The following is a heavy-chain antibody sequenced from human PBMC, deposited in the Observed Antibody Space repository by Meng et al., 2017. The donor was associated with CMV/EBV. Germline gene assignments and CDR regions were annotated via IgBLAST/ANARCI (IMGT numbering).Heavy chain of an antibody. V-gene: IGHV1-69*05. CDR3: ARTTGFDP. D-gene: IGHD1-14*01. CDR1: GGTFSSYA. CDR2: IIPIFGTA. Sequence: SVKVSCKASGGTFSSYAISWVRQAPGQGLEWMGGIIPIFGTANYAQKLQGRVTTTTDTSTSTAYMELRSLRSDDTAVYYCARTTGFDPWGQGTLVTVSS. J-gene: IGHJ5*02.